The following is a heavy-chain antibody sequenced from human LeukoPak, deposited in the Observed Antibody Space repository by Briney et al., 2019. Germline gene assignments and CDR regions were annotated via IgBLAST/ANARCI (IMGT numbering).Heavy chain of an antibody. CDR2: IGVGGTT. J-gene: IGHJ4*02. CDR3: AKAQGYYDC. V-gene: IGHV3-23*01. CDR1: GFTFSKYG. Sequence: GGSLRLSCAASGFTFSKYGMNWVRQAPGKGLEWVSGIGVGGTTYYADSVKGRFTISRDTSKNTLYLQMNSLRAEDTAVYYCAKAQGYYDCWGQGTLVTVSS. D-gene: IGHD3-22*01.